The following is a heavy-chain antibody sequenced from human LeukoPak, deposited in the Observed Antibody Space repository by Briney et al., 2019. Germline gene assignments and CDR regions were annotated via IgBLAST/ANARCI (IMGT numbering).Heavy chain of an antibody. CDR1: GGSISSYY. D-gene: IGHD6-19*01. V-gene: IGHV4-59*01. CDR2: IYYSGST. Sequence: SETLSLTCTVSGGSISSYYWSWIRQPPGKGLEWIGYIYYSGSTNHNPSLKSRVTISVDTSKNQFSLKLSSVAAADTAVYYYAGRVPRAVAGYYYYYYMDVWGKGTTVTVSS. J-gene: IGHJ6*03. CDR3: AGRVPRAVAGYYYYYYMDV.